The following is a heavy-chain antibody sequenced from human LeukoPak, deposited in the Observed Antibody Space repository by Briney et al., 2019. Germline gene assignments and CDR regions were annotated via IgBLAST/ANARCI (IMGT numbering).Heavy chain of an antibody. CDR2: ISAYNGNT. CDR1: GYTFTSYG. D-gene: IGHD3-22*01. CDR3: ARATGENDSSGYYGY. V-gene: IGHV1-18*01. J-gene: IGHJ4*02. Sequence: ASVKVSCKASGYTFTSYGISWVRQAPGQGLEWMGWISAYNGNTNYAQKLQGRVTMTTDTSTSTAYMELRSLRSDDTAVYYCARATGENDSSGYYGYWGQGTLVTVSS.